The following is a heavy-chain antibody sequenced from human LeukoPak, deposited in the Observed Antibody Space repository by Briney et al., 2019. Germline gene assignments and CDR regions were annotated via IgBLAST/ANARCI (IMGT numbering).Heavy chain of an antibody. CDR1: GFTFSSYE. V-gene: IGHV3-48*03. CDR3: ARDSGSYYHYYYYMDV. D-gene: IGHD1-26*01. J-gene: IGHJ6*03. CDR2: ISSSGSTI. Sequence: PGGSLRLSCAASGFTFSSYEMNWVRQAPGKGLEWVSYISSSGSTIYYADSVKGRFTISRDNAKNSLYLQMNSLRAEDTAVYYCARDSGSYYHYYYYMDVWGKGTTVTTSS.